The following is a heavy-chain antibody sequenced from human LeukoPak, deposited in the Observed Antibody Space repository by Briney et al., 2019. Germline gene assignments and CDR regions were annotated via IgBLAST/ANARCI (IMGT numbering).Heavy chain of an antibody. CDR2: ISAYNGNT. CDR1: GYTFTSYG. Sequence: ASVKVSCKASGYTFTSYGISWVRQAPGQGLEWMGWISAYNGNTNYAQKLQGRVTMTTDTSTSTAYMELRSLRSDGTAVYYCARYPRLAAAANWFDPWGQGTLVTVSS. V-gene: IGHV1-18*01. J-gene: IGHJ5*02. D-gene: IGHD6-13*01. CDR3: ARYPRLAAAANWFDP.